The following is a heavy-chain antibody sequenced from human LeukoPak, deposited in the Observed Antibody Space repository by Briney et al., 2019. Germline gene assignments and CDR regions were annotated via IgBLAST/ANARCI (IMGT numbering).Heavy chain of an antibody. Sequence: PSQTLSLTCAVSGXSINSGGYSWSWIRQPPGKGLAWMGYIYHSGSTYYNPSLKSRVTMSVDRSKNHFSLKLNSVTAADTAVYYCARGYGTFDFWGQGILVTVSS. CDR3: ARGYGTFDF. CDR1: GXSINSGGYS. V-gene: IGHV4-30-2*01. D-gene: IGHD5-18*01. J-gene: IGHJ4*02. CDR2: IYHSGST.